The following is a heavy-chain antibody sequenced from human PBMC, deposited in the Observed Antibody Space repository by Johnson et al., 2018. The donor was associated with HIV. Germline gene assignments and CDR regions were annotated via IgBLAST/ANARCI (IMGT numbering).Heavy chain of an antibody. CDR1: GFTFSDYY. CDR3: AKDPGWFGEPGDAFDI. D-gene: IGHD3-10*01. V-gene: IGHV3-11*01. Sequence: HVQLVESGGGLVKPGGSLRLSCAASGFTFSDYYMTWIRQAPGKGLEWVSYISSSGSTIYYADSVKGRFTISRDNSKNTLYLQMNSLRAEDTAVYYCAKDPGWFGEPGDAFDIWGQGTMVTVSS. J-gene: IGHJ3*02. CDR2: ISSSGSTI.